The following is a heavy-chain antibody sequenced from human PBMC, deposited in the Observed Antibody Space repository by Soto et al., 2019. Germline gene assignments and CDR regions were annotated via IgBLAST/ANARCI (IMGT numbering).Heavy chain of an antibody. J-gene: IGHJ6*02. CDR1: GDSVSSNSAA. CDR2: TYYRSKWYN. V-gene: IGHV6-1*01. D-gene: IGHD3-16*01. CDR3: ARDRKGGFVMDV. Sequence: SQTYSLTCAISGDSVSSNSAAWNWIRQFPSRGLEWLGRTYYRSKWYNDYAVSVKGRISINPDTSKNLFSLQLNSVTPEDTAVYYCARDRKGGFVMDVWGQGTTVTVSS.